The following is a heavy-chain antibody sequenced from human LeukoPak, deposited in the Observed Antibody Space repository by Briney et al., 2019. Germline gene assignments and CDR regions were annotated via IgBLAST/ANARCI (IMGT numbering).Heavy chain of an antibody. CDR2: INHSGST. D-gene: IGHD1-14*01. CDR1: GESFSGYY. V-gene: IGHV4-34*01. CDR3: AGGEEVFFDF. J-gene: IGHJ4*02. Sequence: SETLSLTCAVYGESFSGYYWSWIRQPPGKGLEWIGEINHSGSTNYNPSLKSRVTISVDTSKNQFSLKLSSVTAADTAVYYCAGGEEVFFDFWGQGTLVTVSS.